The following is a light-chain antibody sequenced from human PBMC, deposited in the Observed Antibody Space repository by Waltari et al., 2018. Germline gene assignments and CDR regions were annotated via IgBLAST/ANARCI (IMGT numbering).Light chain of an antibody. CDR2: GAS. CDR1: QDINNF. Sequence: DIQLTQSPSSVSASVGDRVTIPCRASQDINNFLAWYQQKPGKAPYLLIYGASVLQSGVPARFSGSGSRTNFTLTINSLQPEDFATYFCQQANSFVPLTFGGGTRVQIK. J-gene: IGKJ4*01. CDR3: QQANSFVPLT. V-gene: IGKV1-12*01.